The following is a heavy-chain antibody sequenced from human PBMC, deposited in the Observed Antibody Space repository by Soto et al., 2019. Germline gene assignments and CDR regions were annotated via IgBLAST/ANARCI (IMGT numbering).Heavy chain of an antibody. CDR3: AGWCGMIAARGFDY. V-gene: IGHV3-7*02. Sequence: GGSLRLSCAASGFTFSSYWMSWVRQAPGKGLGWVANIKQDGSEKYYVDSVKGRFTISRDNAKNSLYLQMNSLRAEDTAVYYCAGWCGMIAARGFDYWGQGTLVTVSS. J-gene: IGHJ4*02. D-gene: IGHD6-6*01. CDR1: GFTFSSYW. CDR2: IKQDGSEK.